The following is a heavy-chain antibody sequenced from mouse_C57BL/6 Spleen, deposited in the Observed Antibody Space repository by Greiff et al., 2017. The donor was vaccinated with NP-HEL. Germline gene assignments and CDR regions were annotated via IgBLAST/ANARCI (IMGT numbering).Heavy chain of an antibody. Sequence: VQLQQSGPELVKPGASVKIPCKASGYTFTDYNMDWVKQSHGKSLEWIGDINPNNGGTIYNQKFKGKATLTVDKSSSTAYMELRSLTSEDTAVYYCARWGITTVVGEYFDVWGTGTTVTVSS. D-gene: IGHD1-1*01. J-gene: IGHJ1*03. V-gene: IGHV1-18*01. CDR1: GYTFTDYN. CDR3: ARWGITTVVGEYFDV. CDR2: INPNNGGT.